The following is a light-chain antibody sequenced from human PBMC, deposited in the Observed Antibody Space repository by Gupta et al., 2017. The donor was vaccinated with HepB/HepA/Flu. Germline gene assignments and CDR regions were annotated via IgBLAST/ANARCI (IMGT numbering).Light chain of an antibody. CDR1: QSVSSSY. CDR3: QQDGTSPLT. CDR2: GAS. V-gene: IGKV3-20*01. Sequence: EIVLTQSPSTLSLSPGERATLSCRASQSVSSSYLASYHQKPGQAPRLLIYGASSRATGIPDRSTASGPGTDFTLTISRLELEDFAVNYSQQDGTSPLTFGGGTKVEIK. J-gene: IGKJ4*01.